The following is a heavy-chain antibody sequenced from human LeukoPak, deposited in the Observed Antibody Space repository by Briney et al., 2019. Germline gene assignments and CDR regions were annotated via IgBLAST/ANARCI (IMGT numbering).Heavy chain of an antibody. Sequence: SETLSLTCTVSGGSISSSNYYWGWIRQPPGKGLEWIGSIYYSGSTYYNPSLKSRVTISVDTSKNQFSLKVSSVTAADTAVYYCARSPVNMVRGVIGWFDPWGQGTLVTVSS. J-gene: IGHJ5*02. V-gene: IGHV4-39*01. CDR2: IYYSGST. CDR1: GGSISSSNYY. D-gene: IGHD3-10*01. CDR3: ARSPVNMVRGVIGWFDP.